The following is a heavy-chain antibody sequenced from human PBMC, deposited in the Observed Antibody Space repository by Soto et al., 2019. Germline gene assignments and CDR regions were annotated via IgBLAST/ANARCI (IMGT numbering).Heavy chain of an antibody. Sequence: SETLSLTCTVSGGSISSYYWSWIRQPPGKGLEWIGYIYYSGSTNYNPSLKSRVTISVDTSKNQFSLKLSSVTAADTAVYYCARVHRRYCSSTSCYRGADYWGQGTLVTVSS. D-gene: IGHD2-2*01. CDR2: IYYSGST. J-gene: IGHJ4*02. CDR1: GGSISSYY. CDR3: ARVHRRYCSSTSCYRGADY. V-gene: IGHV4-59*12.